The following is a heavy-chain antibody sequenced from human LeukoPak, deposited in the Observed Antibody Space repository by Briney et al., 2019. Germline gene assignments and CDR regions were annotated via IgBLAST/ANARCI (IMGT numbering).Heavy chain of an antibody. CDR1: GGTFSSYA. CDR2: IIPIFGTA. CDR3: ARVQYDSDAFDI. V-gene: IGHV1-69*05. J-gene: IGHJ3*02. Sequence: SVKVSCKASGGTFSSYAISWVRQAPGQGLEWMGRIIPIFGTANYAQKFQGRVTITTDESTSTAYMELSSLRPEDTAVYYCARVQYDSDAFDIWGQGTMVTVSS. D-gene: IGHD3-22*01.